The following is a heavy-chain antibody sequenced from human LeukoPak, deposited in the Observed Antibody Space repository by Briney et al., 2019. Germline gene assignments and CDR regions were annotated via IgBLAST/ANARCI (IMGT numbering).Heavy chain of an antibody. CDR1: GFTFSSYL. D-gene: IGHD6-13*01. V-gene: IGHV3-7*01. CDR2: IKQDGSEK. Sequence: GGSLRLSCAASGFTFSSYLMSWVRQAPGKGLEWVTNIKQDGSEKYYVDSVKGRFTISRDSAKNSLYLQMNSLRAEDTAVYYCARDLEQQLVPGPWGQGTLVTVSS. CDR3: ARDLEQQLVPGP. J-gene: IGHJ5*02.